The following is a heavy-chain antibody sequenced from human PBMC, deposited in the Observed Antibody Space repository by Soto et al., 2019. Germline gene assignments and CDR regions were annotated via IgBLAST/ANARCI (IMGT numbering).Heavy chain of an antibody. CDR3: ARHTRNQFDP. CDR2: ISYSERTSSNSGST. V-gene: IGHV4-39*01. Sequence: QLQLQESGPGLVKPSETLSLTCTVSGDSMTSSSYYWGWIRQPPGKGLEWIGSISYSERTSSNSGSTYYSPSLKSRVTISGDTSQSQFSLKLSSVTAADTAVYYCARHTRNQFDPWGQGTLVTVSS. CDR1: GDSMTSSSYY. J-gene: IGHJ5*02.